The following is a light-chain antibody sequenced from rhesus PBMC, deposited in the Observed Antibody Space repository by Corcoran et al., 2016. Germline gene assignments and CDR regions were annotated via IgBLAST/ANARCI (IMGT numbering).Light chain of an antibody. CDR1: QSVSSY. J-gene: IGKJ2*01. Sequence: QVILTQSPATLSLSPGERATLSCRASQSVSSYVAWYQQKPGLAPRLLIYGASSRATGIPDRFSGSGSGTDFTLTISSLEPEDVGVYHCYQHSSGYSFGQGTKVEIK. V-gene: IGKV3-10*01. CDR2: GAS. CDR3: YQHSSGYS.